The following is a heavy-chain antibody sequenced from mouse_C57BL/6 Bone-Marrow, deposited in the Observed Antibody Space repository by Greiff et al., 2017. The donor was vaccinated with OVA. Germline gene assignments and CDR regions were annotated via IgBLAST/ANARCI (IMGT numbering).Heavy chain of an antibody. CDR2: IRNKANNHAT. Sequence: EVKLEESGGGLVQPGGSMKLSCAASGFTFSDAWMDWVRQSPEKGLEWVAEIRNKANNHATYYAESVKGRFTISRDDSKSSVYLQMNSLRAEDTGIYYCTRVKDYDGGFAYWGQGTLVTVSA. CDR3: TRVKDYDGGFAY. CDR1: GFTFSDAW. J-gene: IGHJ3*01. D-gene: IGHD2-4*01. V-gene: IGHV6-6*01.